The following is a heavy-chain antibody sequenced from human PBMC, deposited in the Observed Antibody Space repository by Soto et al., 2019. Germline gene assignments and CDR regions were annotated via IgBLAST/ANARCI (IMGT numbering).Heavy chain of an antibody. D-gene: IGHD2-15*01. CDR2: INAGNGNT. CDR3: ARGTVVTPFDY. CDR1: GYTFTSYA. Sequence: QVQLVQSGAEEKKPGASVKVSCKASGYTFTSYAMHWVRQAPGQSLEWMGWINAGNGNTKYSQKFQGRVTITRDTFASAAYMALSSLRSEDTAVYYCARGTVVTPFDYWGQGTLVTVS. V-gene: IGHV1-3*05. J-gene: IGHJ4*02.